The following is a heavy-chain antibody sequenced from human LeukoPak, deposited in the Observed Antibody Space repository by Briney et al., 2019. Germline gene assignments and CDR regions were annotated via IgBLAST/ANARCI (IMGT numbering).Heavy chain of an antibody. V-gene: IGHV3-23*01. J-gene: IGHJ6*03. D-gene: IGHD3-10*01. Sequence: PGGSLRLSCAASGFTFSNYAMSWVRQAPGKGLEWVSSISGSGAGTYYADSVKGRFTISRDISKNTLYLQMKSLRAEDTAVYYCAKSETSGSGNSPYYYYYYMDVWGKGTTVTVSS. CDR1: GFTFSNYA. CDR3: AKSETSGSGNSPYYYYYYMDV. CDR2: ISGSGAGT.